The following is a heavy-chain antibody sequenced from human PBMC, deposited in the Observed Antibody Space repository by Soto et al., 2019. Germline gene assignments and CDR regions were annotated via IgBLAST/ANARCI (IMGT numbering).Heavy chain of an antibody. CDR2: IYHSGST. CDR1: GYSISSGYY. J-gene: IGHJ4*02. CDR3: ARVGYDFWSGYYTSYFDY. V-gene: IGHV4-38-2*01. Sequence: SETLSLTCAVSGYSISSGYYWGWIRQPPGKGLEWIGSIYHSGSTYYNPSLKSRVTISVDTSKNQFSLKLSSVTAADTAVYYCARVGYDFWSGYYTSYFDYWGQGTLVTVSS. D-gene: IGHD3-3*01.